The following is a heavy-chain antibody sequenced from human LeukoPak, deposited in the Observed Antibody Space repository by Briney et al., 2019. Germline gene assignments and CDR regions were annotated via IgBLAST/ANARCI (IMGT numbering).Heavy chain of an antibody. J-gene: IGHJ3*02. D-gene: IGHD1-26*01. CDR2: IIPIFGTA. CDR1: GGTFSSYA. Sequence: SVKVSCKASGGTFSSYAISWVRQAPGQGLEWMGGIIPIFGTANYAQKFQGRVTITADESTSTAYMELSSLRSEDTAVYYCAGEVGAHDAFDIWGQGTMVTVSS. V-gene: IGHV1-69*13. CDR3: AGEVGAHDAFDI.